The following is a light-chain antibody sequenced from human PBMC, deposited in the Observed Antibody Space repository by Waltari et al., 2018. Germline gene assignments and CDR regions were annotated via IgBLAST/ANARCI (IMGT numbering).Light chain of an antibody. Sequence: QSVLTQPPSASGTPGQEVTISCSGTSSSVGSNFVFWYQQLPGAAPKPLIFRRDRRPSGVPDRISGSKSGTSASLVITGLRSEDEADYYCAAWDDSLSAYVFGTGTKVTVL. CDR2: RRD. CDR1: SSSVGSNF. CDR3: AAWDDSLSAYV. J-gene: IGLJ1*01. V-gene: IGLV1-47*01.